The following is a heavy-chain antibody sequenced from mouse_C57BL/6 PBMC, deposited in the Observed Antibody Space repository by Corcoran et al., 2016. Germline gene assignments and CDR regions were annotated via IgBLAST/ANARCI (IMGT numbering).Heavy chain of an antibody. CDR2: INTYSGVP. Sequence: QIQLVQSGPELKKPGETVKISCKASGYTFTTYGMSWVKQAPGKGLKWMGWINTYSGVPTYADDFKGRFAFSLETSASTAYLQINNLKNEDTATYFCARRTDGYYFDYWGQGTTLTVSS. CDR3: ARRTDGYYFDY. J-gene: IGHJ2*01. CDR1: GYTFTTYG. D-gene: IGHD2-3*01. V-gene: IGHV9-3*01.